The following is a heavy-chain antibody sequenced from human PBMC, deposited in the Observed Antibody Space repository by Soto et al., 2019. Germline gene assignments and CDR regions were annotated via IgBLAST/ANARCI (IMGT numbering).Heavy chain of an antibody. CDR3: ARVSGSSGGLDV. V-gene: IGHV1-18*04. J-gene: IGHJ6*02. CDR1: GYTFSNYG. CDR2: ISTYNGNT. D-gene: IGHD1-26*01. Sequence: QVQLVQSGAEVKKPGASVKVSCKASGYTFSNYGIGWVRQAPGQGLEWMAWISTYNGNTNYAQNLQGRVTLTADTSTTTAYMELRRLRSDDTAMYFCARVSGSSGGLDVWGQGTTVSVS.